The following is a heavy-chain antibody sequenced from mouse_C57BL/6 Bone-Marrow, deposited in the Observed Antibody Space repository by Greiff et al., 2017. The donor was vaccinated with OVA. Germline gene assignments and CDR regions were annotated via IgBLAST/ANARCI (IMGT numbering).Heavy chain of an antibody. Sequence: QVQLQQPGAELVRPGSSVKLSCKASGYTFTSYWMDWVKQRPGQGLEWIGNIYPSDSETHYNQKFKGKATLTVDKSSSTAYMQLSSLTSEDSAVYYCASYGSSDYYAMDYWGQGTSVTVSS. CDR1: GYTFTSYW. CDR3: ASYGSSDYYAMDY. CDR2: IYPSDSET. D-gene: IGHD1-1*01. J-gene: IGHJ4*01. V-gene: IGHV1-61*01.